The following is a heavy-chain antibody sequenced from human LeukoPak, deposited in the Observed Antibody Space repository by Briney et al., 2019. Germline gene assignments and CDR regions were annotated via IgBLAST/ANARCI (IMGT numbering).Heavy chain of an antibody. CDR3: ARGPHWDPHFDY. CDR1: GYTFTGYY. D-gene: IGHD7-27*01. V-gene: IGHV1-2*02. CDR2: INPNSGGT. Sequence: ASVKVSCKASGYTFTGYYMHWVRQAPGQGLEWMGWINPNSGGTNSAQKFQGRVTMTRDTSINTVYMELSRLRSDDTAVYYCARGPHWDPHFDYWGQGTLVTVSS. J-gene: IGHJ4*02.